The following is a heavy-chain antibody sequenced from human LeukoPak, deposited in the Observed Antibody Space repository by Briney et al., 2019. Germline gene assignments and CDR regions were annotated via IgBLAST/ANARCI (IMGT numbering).Heavy chain of an antibody. V-gene: IGHV4-34*01. Sequence: PSETLSLTCAVYGGSFSGYYWSGIRQPPGKGLEWIGEINHSGSTNYNPSLKSRVTISVDTSKNQFSLKLSSVTAADTAVYYCARGRVNWFDPWGQGTLVTVSS. J-gene: IGHJ5*02. CDR2: INHSGST. CDR3: ARGRVNWFDP. CDR1: GGSFSGYY. D-gene: IGHD3-3*01.